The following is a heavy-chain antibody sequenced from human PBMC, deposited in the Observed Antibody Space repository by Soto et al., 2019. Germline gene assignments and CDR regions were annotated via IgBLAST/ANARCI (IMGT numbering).Heavy chain of an antibody. CDR1: GFTLSGYE. D-gene: IGHD6-13*01. V-gene: IGHV3-48*03. CDR3: VREGIAVGSIQLDV. J-gene: IGHJ6*02. Sequence: EVQLVESGGGLVQPGGSLRLSCAASGFTLSGYEMNWVRQAPGKGLEWVSYISNDGRNMYYADSVKGRFTISRDNALNSLDLHLNSLSTEDKAGYSGVREGIAVGSIQLDVWGQGTMVTVSS. CDR2: ISNDGRNM.